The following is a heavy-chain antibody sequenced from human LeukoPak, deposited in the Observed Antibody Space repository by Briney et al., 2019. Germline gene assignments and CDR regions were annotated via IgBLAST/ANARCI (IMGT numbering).Heavy chain of an antibody. CDR2: ISGSGGST. D-gene: IGHD6-13*01. CDR1: GLTFSSYA. Sequence: GGSLRLSCAASGLTFSSYAMSWVRQAPGKGLEWVPAISGSGGSTYYADSVKGRFTISRDNSKNTLYLQMNSLRAEDTAVYYCAKGSSSWSNADAFGIWGQGTMVTVSS. V-gene: IGHV3-23*01. CDR3: AKGSSSWSNADAFGI. J-gene: IGHJ3*02.